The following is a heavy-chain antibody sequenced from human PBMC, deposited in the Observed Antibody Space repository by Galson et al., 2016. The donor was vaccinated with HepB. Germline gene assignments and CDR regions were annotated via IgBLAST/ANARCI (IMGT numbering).Heavy chain of an antibody. CDR3: ARPLHVWGSYRWGGLDV. D-gene: IGHD3-16*02. CDR1: GFTFSNYT. J-gene: IGHJ6*02. V-gene: IGHV3-48*02. Sequence: SLRLSCAASGFTFSNYTMNWVRQAPGKGLEWVSYISSSTTTIYYADSVLGRFTISRDNARNSLYLQMNDLRDEDTAVYYCARPLHVWGSYRWGGLDVWGQGTTVTVSS. CDR2: ISSSTTTI.